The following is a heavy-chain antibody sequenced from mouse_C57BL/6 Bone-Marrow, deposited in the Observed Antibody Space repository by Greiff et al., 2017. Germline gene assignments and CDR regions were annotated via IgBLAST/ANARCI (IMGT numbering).Heavy chain of an antibody. CDR2: INPSSGYT. J-gene: IGHJ2*01. Sequence: VQLQQSGAELAKPGASVKLSCKASGYTFTSYWMHWVKQRPGQGLEWIGYINPSSGYTKYNQKFKDKATLTADKSSSTAYMQLSRLTYEDSASKITTVVATDYFDYWGQGTTLTVSS. CDR3: TVVATDYFDY. V-gene: IGHV1-7*01. D-gene: IGHD1-1*01. CDR1: GYTFTSYW.